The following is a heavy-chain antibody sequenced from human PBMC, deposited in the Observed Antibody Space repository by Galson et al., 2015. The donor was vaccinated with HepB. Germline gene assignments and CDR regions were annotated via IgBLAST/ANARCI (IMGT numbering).Heavy chain of an antibody. J-gene: IGHJ6*02. V-gene: IGHV1-24*01. Sequence: SVKVSCKVSGYSLSDLTMYWVRQIPGKGLEWMGGFDPEEGETIYAHKLQGRVTMTEDTSTDTAYMDLNSLRSDDTGVYYCAASQPTYYDFSSGPRRGDYSYALDVWGQGTTVTVSS. CDR1: GYSLSDLT. CDR2: FDPEEGET. CDR3: AASQPTYYDFSSGPRRGDYSYALDV. D-gene: IGHD3-3*01.